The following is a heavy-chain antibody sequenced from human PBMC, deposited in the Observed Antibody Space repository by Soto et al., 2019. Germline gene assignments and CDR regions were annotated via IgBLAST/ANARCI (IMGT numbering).Heavy chain of an antibody. CDR2: IYYSGST. CDR3: ARSRYSGYDSLDY. CDR1: GGSISSYY. J-gene: IGHJ4*02. V-gene: IGHV4-59*08. Sequence: ETLSLTCTVSGGSISSYYWSWIRQPPGKGLEWIGYIYYSGSTNYNPSLKSRVTISVDTSKNQFSLKLSSVTAADTAVYYCARSRYSGYDSLDYWGQGTLVTVS. D-gene: IGHD5-12*01.